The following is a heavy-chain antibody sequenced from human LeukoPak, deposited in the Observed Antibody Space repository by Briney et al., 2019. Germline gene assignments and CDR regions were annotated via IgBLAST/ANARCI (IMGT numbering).Heavy chain of an antibody. CDR3: ARGGVTIFGVVIIQRYNWFDP. CDR2: INHSGST. D-gene: IGHD3-3*01. V-gene: IGHV4-34*01. Sequence: SETLSLTCAVYGGSFSGYYWSWIRQPPGKGLEWIGEINHSGSTNYNPSLKSRVTISVDTSKNQFSLKLSSVTAADTAVYYCARGGVTIFGVVIIQRYNWFDPWGQGTLVTVSS. J-gene: IGHJ5*02. CDR1: GGSFSGYY.